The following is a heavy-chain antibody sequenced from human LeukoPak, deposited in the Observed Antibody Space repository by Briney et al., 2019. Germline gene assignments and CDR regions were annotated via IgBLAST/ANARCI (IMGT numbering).Heavy chain of an antibody. J-gene: IGHJ4*02. CDR3: VRDRGEWSYSHDY. CDR1: GASFSGYY. D-gene: IGHD3-10*01. Sequence: SETLSLTCAVYGASFSGYYWSWIRQPPGKGLEWIGEINPSGSTNYNPSLKSRVTISVDTSKNQFSLRLSSVTAADTAVYYCVRDRGEWSYSHDYWGQGTLVTVSS. CDR2: INPSGST. V-gene: IGHV4-34*01.